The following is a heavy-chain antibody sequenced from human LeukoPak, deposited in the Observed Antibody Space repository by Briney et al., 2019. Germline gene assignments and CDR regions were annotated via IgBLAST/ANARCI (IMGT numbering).Heavy chain of an antibody. V-gene: IGHV4-34*01. Sequence: SETLSLTCAVYGGSFSGYYWSWIRQSPGKGLEWIGEINHSGSTNYNPSLKSRVTISVDTSKNQFSLKLSSVTAADTAVYYCARVSQITLDAFDIWGQGTMVTVSS. CDR1: GGSFSGYY. J-gene: IGHJ3*02. CDR2: INHSGST. CDR3: ARVSQITLDAFDI.